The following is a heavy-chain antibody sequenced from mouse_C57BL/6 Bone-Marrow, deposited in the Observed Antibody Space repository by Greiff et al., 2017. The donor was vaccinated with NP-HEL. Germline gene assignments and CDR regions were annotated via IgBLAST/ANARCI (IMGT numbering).Heavy chain of an antibody. J-gene: IGHJ1*03. CDR1: GYTFTSYW. CDR3: ARNYSNYSHWYFDV. V-gene: IGHV1-55*01. CDR2: IYPGSGST. D-gene: IGHD2-5*01. Sequence: QVQLQQPGAELVKPGASVKMSCKASGYTFTSYWITWVKQRPGQGLEWIGDIYPGSGSTNYNEKFKSKATLTVDTSSSTAYMQLSSLTSEDSAVYYCARNYSNYSHWYFDVWGTGTTVTVSS.